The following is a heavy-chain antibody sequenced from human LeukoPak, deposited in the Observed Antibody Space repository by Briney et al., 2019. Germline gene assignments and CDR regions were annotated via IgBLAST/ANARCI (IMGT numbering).Heavy chain of an antibody. Sequence: AGGSLRLSCAASGFTFSGYAIHWVRQAPGKGLEWVAVISYDGSNKYYADSVKGRFTISRDNSKNTLYLQMNSLRAEDTAVYYCARDAAQNYDFWSGLDYWGQGTLVTVSS. D-gene: IGHD3-3*01. CDR3: ARDAAQNYDFWSGLDY. J-gene: IGHJ4*02. V-gene: IGHV3-30-3*01. CDR2: ISYDGSNK. CDR1: GFTFSGYA.